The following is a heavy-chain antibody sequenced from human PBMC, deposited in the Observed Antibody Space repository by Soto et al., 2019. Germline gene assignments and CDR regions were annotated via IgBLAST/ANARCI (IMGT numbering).Heavy chain of an antibody. D-gene: IGHD2-21*02. CDR1: GGSFSGYY. V-gene: IGHV4-34*01. J-gene: IGHJ6*02. Sequence: SETLSLTCAVYGGSFSGYYWTWIRQPPGKGLEWIGEINHSGTINFNPSLKSRLTISPDTSKKHFSLKLSSVTDADTAAYYCARADRTLVTSYSLDVWGQGTTVTVSS. CDR2: INHSGTI. CDR3: ARADRTLVTSYSLDV.